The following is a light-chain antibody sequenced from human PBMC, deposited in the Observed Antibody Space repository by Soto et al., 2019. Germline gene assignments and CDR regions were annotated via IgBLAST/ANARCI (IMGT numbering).Light chain of an antibody. J-gene: IGKJ3*01. CDR1: QSVSSSY. CDR3: QQYGSSPFT. V-gene: IGKV3-20*01. CDR2: GAS. Sequence: EIVLTQSPGTLSLSPGERATLSCRASQSVSSSYLAWYQQKPGQAPRLLIYGASSRATSIPDRFSGSGSGTNFHLTISRLEPEDFAVYYCQQYGSSPFTFGPGTKVDIK.